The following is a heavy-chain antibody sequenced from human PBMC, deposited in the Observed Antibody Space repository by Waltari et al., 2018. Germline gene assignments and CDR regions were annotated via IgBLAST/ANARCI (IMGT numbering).Heavy chain of an antibody. CDR2: INPNSGGT. CDR3: ARNVNGGYVPLDY. Sequence: QVQLVQSGAEVKKPGASVKVSCKASGYTFTGYYMHWVRQAPGQGLEWMGRINPNSGGTNYAQKFQGRVTITADESTSTAYMELSSLRSEDTAVYYCARNVNGGYVPLDYWGQGTLVTVSS. V-gene: IGHV1-2*06. CDR1: GYTFTGYY. J-gene: IGHJ4*02. D-gene: IGHD5-12*01.